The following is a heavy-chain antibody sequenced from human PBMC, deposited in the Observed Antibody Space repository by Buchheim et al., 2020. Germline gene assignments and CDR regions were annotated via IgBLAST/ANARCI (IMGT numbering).Heavy chain of an antibody. CDR1: GGSFSGYY. CDR2: INDSGYT. V-gene: IGHV4-34*01. D-gene: IGHD6-6*01. Sequence: QVQLQQWGAGLLKPSETLSLTCAVHGGSFSGYYWSWVRQPPGKGLEWIGEINDSGYTYYSSSLKSRVTISMDKSNNQFYVTLTSVTAADTAVYYCARGSRASRLVYWGQGTL. CDR3: ARGSRASRLVY. J-gene: IGHJ4*02.